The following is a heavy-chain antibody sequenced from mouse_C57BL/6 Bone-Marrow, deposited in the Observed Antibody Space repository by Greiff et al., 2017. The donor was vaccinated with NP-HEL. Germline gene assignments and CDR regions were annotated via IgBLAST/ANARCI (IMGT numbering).Heavy chain of an antibody. Sequence: EVMLVESGGGLVQPGGSMKLSCAASGFTFSDAWMDWVRQSPEKGLAWVAEIRNKANNHATSYAESVKGRFTISRDESKSRFYLQMNSLRAKDTGIYSCTRREGWYFDVWGTGTTVTVSS. CDR1: GFTFSDAW. V-gene: IGHV6-6*01. CDR2: IRNKANNHAT. J-gene: IGHJ1*03. CDR3: TRREGWYFDV.